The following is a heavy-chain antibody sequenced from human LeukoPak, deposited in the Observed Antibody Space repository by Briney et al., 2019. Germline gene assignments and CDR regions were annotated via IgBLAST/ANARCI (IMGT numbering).Heavy chain of an antibody. D-gene: IGHD6-19*01. Sequence: GGSLRLSCAASGFXFRTYSMNWVRQAPGKGLEWVSYISSGSSTIYYAHSLKGRFTISRDNAKHSLYLQMNSLRDEDTAVYYCARGGLEWLSYWGQGTLVTVSS. J-gene: IGHJ4*02. CDR3: ARGGLEWLSY. V-gene: IGHV3-48*02. CDR2: ISSGSSTI. CDR1: GFXFRTYS.